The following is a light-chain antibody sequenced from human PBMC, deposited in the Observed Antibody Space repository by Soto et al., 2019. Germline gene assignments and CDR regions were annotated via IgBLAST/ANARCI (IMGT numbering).Light chain of an antibody. V-gene: IGLV2-14*01. J-gene: IGLJ2*01. Sequence: QSALTQPASVSGSPGQSITISCTGTSSDVGGYNSVSWYQQHPGKAPKLMIYDVSNRPSGVSNRFSGSKSGNTASLTISGLQAEDEADYYCSSYTSSIYVVFGGGTKLTVL. CDR2: DVS. CDR1: SSDVGGYNS. CDR3: SSYTSSIYVV.